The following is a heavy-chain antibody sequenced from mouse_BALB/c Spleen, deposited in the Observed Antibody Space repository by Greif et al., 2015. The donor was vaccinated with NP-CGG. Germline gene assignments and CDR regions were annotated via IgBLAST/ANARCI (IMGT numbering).Heavy chain of an antibody. V-gene: IGHV1-15*01. CDR1: GYTFTDYE. CDR2: IDPETGGT. D-gene: IGHD1-1*01. J-gene: IGHJ3*01. Sequence: VQLQQSGAELVRPGASVTLSCKASGYTFTDYEMHWVKQTPVHGLEWIGAIDPETGGTAYNQKFKGKATLTADKSSSTAYMELRSLTSEDSAVHYCTRKGVITTQWGFAYWGQGTLVTVSA. CDR3: TRKGVITTQWGFAY.